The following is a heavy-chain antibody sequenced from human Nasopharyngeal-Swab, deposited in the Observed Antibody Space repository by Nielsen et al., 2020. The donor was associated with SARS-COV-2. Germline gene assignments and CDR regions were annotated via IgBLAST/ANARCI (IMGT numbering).Heavy chain of an antibody. V-gene: IGHV3-21*01. CDR3: ARDGLDYDFWSAYFMDV. Sequence: GESLKISCAASGFTFNNYNFNWVRQAPGKGLEWVSSISSSSSYIYYADSVKGRFTISRDNAKNSLYLQMNGLRAEDTAVYYCARDGLDYDFWSAYFMDVWGQGTTATVSS. CDR1: GFTFNNYN. J-gene: IGHJ6*02. D-gene: IGHD3-3*01. CDR2: ISSSSSYI.